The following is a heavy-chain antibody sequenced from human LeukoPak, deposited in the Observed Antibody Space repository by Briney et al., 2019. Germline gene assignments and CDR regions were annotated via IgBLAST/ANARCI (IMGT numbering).Heavy chain of an antibody. Sequence: PGGSLRLSCAASGFTFSSYSMNWVRQAPGKGLEWVSSISSSSSYIYYADSVKGRFTISRDNAKNSLYLQMNSLRAEDTAVYYCASPESSGWPKYFQHWGQGTLVTVSS. J-gene: IGHJ1*01. CDR2: ISSSSSYI. CDR1: GFTFSSYS. D-gene: IGHD6-19*01. V-gene: IGHV3-21*01. CDR3: ASPESSGWPKYFQH.